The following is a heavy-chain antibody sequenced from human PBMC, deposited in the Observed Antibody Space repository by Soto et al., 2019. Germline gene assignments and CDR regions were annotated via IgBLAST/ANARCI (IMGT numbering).Heavy chain of an antibody. CDR3: AKIGLFGVVIRGNY. CDR2: ISGSGGST. Sequence: EVQLLESGGGLVQPGGSLRLSCAASGFTFSSYAMSWVRQAPGKGLEWVSAISGSGGSTYYADSVKGRFTISRDNPKNTLYLQMNSLRAEDTAVYYCAKIGLFGVVIRGNYWGQGTLVTVSS. CDR1: GFTFSSYA. V-gene: IGHV3-23*01. J-gene: IGHJ4*02. D-gene: IGHD3-3*01.